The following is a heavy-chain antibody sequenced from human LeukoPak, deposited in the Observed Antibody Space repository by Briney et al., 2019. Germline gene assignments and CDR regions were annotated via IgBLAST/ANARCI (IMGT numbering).Heavy chain of an antibody. D-gene: IGHD6-25*01. Sequence: SETLSLTCTVSGGSVNNGGYFWNWIRQSPGKGLEWLGYVYSSGSPNYNPSLRSRVSMSVDTSKNQFSLKLSSVTAADTAVYYCASVSVSSAGYHFYYYSMDVWDKGTTVIVSS. CDR2: VYSSGSP. CDR1: GGSVNNGGYF. V-gene: IGHV4-61*08. J-gene: IGHJ6*04. CDR3: ASVSVSSAGYHFYYYSMDV.